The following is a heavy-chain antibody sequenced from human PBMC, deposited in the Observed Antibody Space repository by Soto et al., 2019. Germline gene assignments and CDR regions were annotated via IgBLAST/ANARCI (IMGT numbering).Heavy chain of an antibody. Sequence: GGSLRLSCAASGFTFSAFGMHWVRQAPGKGLEWVALIWYDGGNKYYVDSVKGRFTISRDNSKNTLFLQLDSLTAEDTAVYYCARYQDRWNQFFYYGMDVWGQGTTVTVSS. V-gene: IGHV3-33*01. CDR2: IWYDGGNK. D-gene: IGHD1-1*01. CDR1: GFTFSAFG. CDR3: ARYQDRWNQFFYYGMDV. J-gene: IGHJ6*02.